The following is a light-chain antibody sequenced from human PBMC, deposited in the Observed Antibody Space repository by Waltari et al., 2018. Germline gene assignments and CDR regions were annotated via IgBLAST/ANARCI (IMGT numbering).Light chain of an antibody. CDR1: SSDVGGYNY. CDR2: DVS. Sequence: QSALTQPASVSGSPGQSLTISCTGTSSDVGGYNYVPWYQQHPGKAPKLTIYDVSNRPSGVSNRFSGSKSGNTASLTISGLQAEDEADYYCSSYTSSSTLWVFGGGTKLTVL. CDR3: SSYTSSSTLWV. V-gene: IGLV2-14*03. J-gene: IGLJ3*02.